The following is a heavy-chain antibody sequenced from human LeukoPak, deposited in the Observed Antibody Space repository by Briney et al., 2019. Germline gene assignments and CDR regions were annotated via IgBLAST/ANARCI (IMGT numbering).Heavy chain of an antibody. J-gene: IGHJ5*02. CDR3: ARAPNIVVVKFDP. CDR1: GFTFSSYA. V-gene: IGHV3-30-3*01. D-gene: IGHD3-22*01. CDR2: ISYDGSNK. Sequence: GGSLRLSCAASGFTFSSYAMHWVRQAPGKGLEWVAVISYDGSNKYYADSVKGRFTISRDNSKNTLYLQMNSLRAEDTAVYYCARAPNIVVVKFDPWGQGTLSPSPQ.